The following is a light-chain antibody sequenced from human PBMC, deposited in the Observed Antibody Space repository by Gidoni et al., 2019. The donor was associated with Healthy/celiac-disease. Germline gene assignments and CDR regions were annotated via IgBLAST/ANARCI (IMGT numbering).Light chain of an antibody. CDR2: DAS. V-gene: IGKV1-33*01. J-gene: IGKJ2*02. CDR3: QQYDNLPRWT. Sequence: DIHMTHSPSSLSASVGDRVTITCQASQDISNYLNWYQQKPGKAPKLLIYDASNLETGVPSRFSGSGSGTDFTFTISSLQPEDIATYYCQQYDNLPRWTFGQXTKLEIK. CDR1: QDISNY.